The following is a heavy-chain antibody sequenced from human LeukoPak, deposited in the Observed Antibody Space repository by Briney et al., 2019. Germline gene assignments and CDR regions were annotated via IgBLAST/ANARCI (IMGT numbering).Heavy chain of an antibody. V-gene: IGHV3-48*03. CDR3: ARAFYGDLDY. CDR1: GFTFSSYE. D-gene: IGHD4-17*01. J-gene: IGHJ4*02. CDR2: ISSGGSTV. Sequence: PGGSLRLLRAASGFTFSSYEVNWVRQAPGKGLGWVSYISSGGSTVYYADSVKGRFTISRDNAKNSLYLQMSSLRAEDTAVYYCARAFYGDLDYWGQGTLVTVSS.